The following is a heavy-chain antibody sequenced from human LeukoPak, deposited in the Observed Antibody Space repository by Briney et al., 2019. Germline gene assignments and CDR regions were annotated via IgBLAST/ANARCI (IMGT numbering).Heavy chain of an antibody. CDR3: ARRSFQPAAFDI. Sequence: ASVKVSCKASGYTFSTYDINWVRQATGQGLEWMGWMNPNSGNTGYAQKFQGRVTMTRNTSISTAYMELSSLRSEDTAVYYCARRSFQPAAFDIWGQGTLVTVSS. V-gene: IGHV1-8*01. J-gene: IGHJ3*02. CDR1: GYTFSTYD. D-gene: IGHD6-13*01. CDR2: MNPNSGNT.